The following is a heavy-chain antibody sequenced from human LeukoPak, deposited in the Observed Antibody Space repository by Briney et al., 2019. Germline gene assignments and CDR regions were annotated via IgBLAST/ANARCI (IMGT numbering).Heavy chain of an antibody. CDR3: ARVRGAGLQYYYMDV. D-gene: IGHD1-26*01. CDR1: GFTFSSYS. V-gene: IGHV3-48*01. Sequence: GGSLRLSCAASGFTFSSYSMNWVRQAPGKGLEWVSYISSSSSTIYYADSVKGRFTISRDNAKNSLYLQMNSLRAEDTAVYYCARVRGAGLQYYYMDVWGKGTTVTVSS. J-gene: IGHJ6*03. CDR2: ISSSSSTI.